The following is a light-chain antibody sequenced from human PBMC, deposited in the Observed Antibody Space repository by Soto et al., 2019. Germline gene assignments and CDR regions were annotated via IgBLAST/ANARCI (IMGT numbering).Light chain of an antibody. CDR1: SGSIAINF. CDR2: EDN. CDR3: QSFDSINWV. Sequence: NFMLTQPHSVSESPGKTVTISCTRSSGSIAINFVQWYQQRPGSSPTTVIYEDNQRPSGVPDRFSGSIDSSSNSASLTISGLMTEDEADYYCQSFDSINWVFGGGTKLTVL. V-gene: IGLV6-57*01. J-gene: IGLJ3*02.